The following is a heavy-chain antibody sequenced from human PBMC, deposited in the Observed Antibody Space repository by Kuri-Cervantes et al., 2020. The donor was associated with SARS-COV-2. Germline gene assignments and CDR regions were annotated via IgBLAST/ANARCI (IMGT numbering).Heavy chain of an antibody. Sequence: SVKVSCKASGYTFTSYYMHWVRQAPGQGLEWMGGIIPIFGTANYAQKFQGRVTITTDESTSTAYMELSSLRAEDTAVYYCARDEWLGIWGQGTLVTVSS. CDR1: GYTFTSYY. V-gene: IGHV1-69*05. D-gene: IGHD5-12*01. CDR2: IIPIFGTA. J-gene: IGHJ4*02. CDR3: ARDEWLGI.